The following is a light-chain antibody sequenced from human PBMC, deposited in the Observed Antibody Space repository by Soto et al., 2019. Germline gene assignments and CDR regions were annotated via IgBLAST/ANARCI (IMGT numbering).Light chain of an antibody. CDR2: GAS. J-gene: IGKJ1*01. Sequence: VLTQSADTLSLSPGERATLSCRASQSVSNNYLAWYQQKPGQAPRLLIYGASNRATGIPDRFSGSGSGTDFTLTISRLEPEDFAVYYCQQYGISGTFGQGTKVDIK. CDR3: QQYGISGT. CDR1: QSVSNNY. V-gene: IGKV3-20*01.